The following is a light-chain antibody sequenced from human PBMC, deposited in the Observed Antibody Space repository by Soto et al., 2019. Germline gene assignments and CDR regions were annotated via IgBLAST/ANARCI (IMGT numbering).Light chain of an antibody. V-gene: IGKV3-20*01. CDR3: QQSSSSPIT. Sequence: EIVLTQSPGTLSLSPGERATLSCRASQSVSSSYLAWYQQKPGQAPRLLIYGASSRATGIPDRFSGSGSGTDFTLTISDVQPEDFALYYCQQSSSSPITFGQGTRLEIK. CDR2: GAS. CDR1: QSVSSSY. J-gene: IGKJ5*01.